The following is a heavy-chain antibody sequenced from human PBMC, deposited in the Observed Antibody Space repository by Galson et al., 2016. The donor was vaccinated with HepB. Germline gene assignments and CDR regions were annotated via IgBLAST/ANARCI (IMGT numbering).Heavy chain of an antibody. CDR1: GFTFSSYT. J-gene: IGHJ6*03. CDR3: ARDLGHYDFWSGYYDYYYMDV. Sequence: SLRLSCAASGFTFSSYTMNWVRQAPGKGLEWVSSISSSSSYIYYADSVKGRFTISRDSAKNSPYLQMNSLGAEDTAVYYCARDLGHYDFWSGYYDYYYMDVWGKGTTVTVSS. D-gene: IGHD3-3*01. CDR2: ISSSSSYI. V-gene: IGHV3-21*01.